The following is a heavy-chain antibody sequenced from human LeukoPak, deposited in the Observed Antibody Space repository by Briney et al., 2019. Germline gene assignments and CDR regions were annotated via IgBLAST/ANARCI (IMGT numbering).Heavy chain of an antibody. Sequence: GGSLRLSCAASGFTFSNAWMSWVRQAPGKGLEWVGRIKSKTDGGTTDYAAPVKGRFTISRDDSKNTLYLQMNSLKTEDTAVYYCTTTTVGGLWFGELYNGGWGQGTLVTVSS. J-gene: IGHJ4*02. V-gene: IGHV3-15*01. CDR1: GFTFSNAW. D-gene: IGHD3-10*01. CDR2: IKSKTDGGTT. CDR3: TTTTVGGLWFGELYNGG.